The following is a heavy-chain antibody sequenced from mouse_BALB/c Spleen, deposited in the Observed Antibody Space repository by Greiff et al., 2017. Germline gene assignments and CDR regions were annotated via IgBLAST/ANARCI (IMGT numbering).Heavy chain of an antibody. CDR2: ISYSGST. CDR1: GDSITSGY. D-gene: IGHD2-2*01. V-gene: IGHV3-8*02. J-gene: IGHJ1*01. CDR3: AKPYGYDPYWYFDV. Sequence: EVKLQESGPSLVKPSQTLSLTCSVTGDSITSGYWNWIRKFPGNKLEYMGYISYSGSTYYNPSLKSRISITRDTSKNQYYLQLNSVTTEDTATYYCAKPYGYDPYWYFDVWGAGTTVTVSS.